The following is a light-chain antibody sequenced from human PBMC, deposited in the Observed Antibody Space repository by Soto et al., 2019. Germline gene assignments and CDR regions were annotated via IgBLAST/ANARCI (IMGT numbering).Light chain of an antibody. CDR1: NSNIGNNI. CDR3: ATWDTSLSAVV. V-gene: IGLV1-51*01. Sequence: QSVLTQPPSVSAAPGQKVTISCSGSNSNIGNNIVSWYQQLPGTAPKLLIYGNDRRTSGIPDRFSGSKSGTAATLGITGLRTGDEAEDYCATWDTSLSAVVFGGGTKLTVL. J-gene: IGLJ3*02. CDR2: GND.